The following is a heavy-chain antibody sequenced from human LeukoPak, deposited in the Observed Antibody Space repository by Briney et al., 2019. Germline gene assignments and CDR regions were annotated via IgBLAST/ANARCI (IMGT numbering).Heavy chain of an antibody. D-gene: IGHD2-21*02. CDR1: GFTFSTLA. Sequence: GGSLRLSCEASGFTFSTLAMSWVRQAPGKGLEWVSSISSRGDDTSYADSVKGRFTISRDNSKNTLYLQLNSLRVDDAAIYYCAKHRRSTLVTAYFDSWGQGTLVTVSS. CDR2: ISSRGDDT. V-gene: IGHV3-23*01. CDR3: AKHRRSTLVTAYFDS. J-gene: IGHJ4*02.